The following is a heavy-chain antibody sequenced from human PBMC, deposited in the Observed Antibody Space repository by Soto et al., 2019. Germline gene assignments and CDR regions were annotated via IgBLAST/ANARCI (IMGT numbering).Heavy chain of an antibody. CDR3: ARDPSYYDNDLGPGSH. Sequence: SETLSLTCTVSGVSISRGDYYWSWIRQPPGKGLEWIGYIYYSGSTYYNPSLKSRVTISVDTSKNQFSLRLSSVTAADTAVYYCARDPSYYDNDLGPGSHWGQGTLVT. J-gene: IGHJ4*02. CDR2: IYYSGST. D-gene: IGHD3-22*01. CDR1: GVSISRGDYY. V-gene: IGHV4-30-4*01.